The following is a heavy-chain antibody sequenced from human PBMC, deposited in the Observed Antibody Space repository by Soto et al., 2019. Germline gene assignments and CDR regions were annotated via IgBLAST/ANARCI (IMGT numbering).Heavy chain of an antibody. V-gene: IGHV3-23*01. CDR1: GFTFSSYA. Sequence: GGSLRLSCAASGFTFSSYAMSWVRQAPGKGLEWVSAISGSGGSTYYADSVKGRFTISRDNSKNTLYLQMNSLRAEDTAVYYCAKVLIDYGGPHDAFDIWGQGTMVTVSS. J-gene: IGHJ3*02. CDR3: AKVLIDYGGPHDAFDI. D-gene: IGHD4-17*01. CDR2: ISGSGGST.